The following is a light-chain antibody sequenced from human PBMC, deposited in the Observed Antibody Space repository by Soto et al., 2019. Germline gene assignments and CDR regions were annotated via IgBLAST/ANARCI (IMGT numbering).Light chain of an antibody. Sequence: DIQMTQSPSSLSASVGDRVTISCRASQSISRYTHWYQQKAGQAPKLLIYAASSLQSGVPSRFSGGGSGTEFTLTISSLQPEDFAIYYCQQYHTWPITFGGGTKVEIK. CDR3: QQYHTWPIT. J-gene: IGKJ4*01. CDR2: AAS. CDR1: QSISRY. V-gene: IGKV1-39*01.